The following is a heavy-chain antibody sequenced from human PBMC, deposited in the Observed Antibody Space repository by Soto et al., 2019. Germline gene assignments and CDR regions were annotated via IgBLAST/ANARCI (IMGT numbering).Heavy chain of an antibody. CDR1: GFTFSSYS. CDR3: ARDYYDSSEYYYYGMDV. CDR2: ISSSSSYI. Sequence: VGSLRLSCAASGFTFSSYSMNWVRQAPGKGLEWVSSISSSSSYIYYADSVKGRFIISRDNAKNSLYLQMNSLRAEDTAVYYCARDYYDSSEYYYYGMDVWGQGTTVTVSS. D-gene: IGHD3-22*01. V-gene: IGHV3-21*01. J-gene: IGHJ6*02.